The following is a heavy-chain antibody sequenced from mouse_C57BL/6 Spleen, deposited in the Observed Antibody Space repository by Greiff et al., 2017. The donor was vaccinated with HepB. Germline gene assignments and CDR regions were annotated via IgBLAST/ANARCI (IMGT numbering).Heavy chain of an antibody. CDR3: AREGGMITFDY. D-gene: IGHD2-4*01. CDR2: INDGGSYT. CDR1: GFTFSSYA. J-gene: IGHJ2*01. Sequence: EVQVVESGGGLVKPGGSLKLSCAASGFTFSSYAMSWVRQTPEKRLEWVATINDGGSYTYYPDNVKGRFTISRDNAKNNLYLQMSHLKSEDTAMYYCAREGGMITFDYWGQGTTLTVSS. V-gene: IGHV5-4*01.